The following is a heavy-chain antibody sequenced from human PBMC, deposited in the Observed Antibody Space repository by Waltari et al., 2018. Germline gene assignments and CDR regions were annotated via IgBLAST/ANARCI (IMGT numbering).Heavy chain of an antibody. CDR2: IYTSGST. D-gene: IGHD2-2*01. J-gene: IGHJ6*03. V-gene: IGHV4-4*07. Sequence: QVQLQESGPGLVKPSETLSLTCTVSGGSISSYYWSWIRQPAGKGLEWIGRIYTSGSTNYNPSLKSRVTMSVDTSKNQFSLKLSSVTAADTAVYYCARELSVPAATTTPYYYYYMDVWGKGTTVTISS. CDR1: GGSISSYY. CDR3: ARELSVPAATTTPYYYYYMDV.